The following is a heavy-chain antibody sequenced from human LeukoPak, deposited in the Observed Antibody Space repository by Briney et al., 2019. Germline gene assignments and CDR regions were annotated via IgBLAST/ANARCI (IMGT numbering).Heavy chain of an antibody. CDR1: GFPVSSNY. V-gene: IGHV3-66*01. CDR2: IYSGGST. D-gene: IGHD4-17*01. Sequence: GSLRLSCAASGFPVSSNYMSWVRQAPGKGLEWVSVIYSGGSTYYADFVKGRFTISRDNAKNSLYLQMNSLRAEDTAVYYCARELGYGDPFDYWGQGTLVTVSS. J-gene: IGHJ4*02. CDR3: ARELGYGDPFDY.